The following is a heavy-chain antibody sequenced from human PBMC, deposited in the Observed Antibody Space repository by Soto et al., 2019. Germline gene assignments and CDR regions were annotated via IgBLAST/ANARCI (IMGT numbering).Heavy chain of an antibody. CDR3: ARDPATTFGGVIVEWWFDP. CDR1: GGTFSSYA. CDR2: IIPIFGTA. J-gene: IGHJ5*02. Sequence: QVQLVQSGAEVKKPGSSVKVSCKASGGTFSSYAISWVRQAPGQGLEWMGGIIPIFGTANYAQKFQGRVTITADESTSTAYMELSSLRSEDTAVYYCARDPATTFGGVIVEWWFDPWGQGTLVTVSS. D-gene: IGHD3-16*02. V-gene: IGHV1-69*12.